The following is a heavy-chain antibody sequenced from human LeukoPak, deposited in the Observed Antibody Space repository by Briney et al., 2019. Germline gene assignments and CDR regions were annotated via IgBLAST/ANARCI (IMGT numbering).Heavy chain of an antibody. V-gene: IGHV3-23*01. CDR3: AKYAIAAAGTFDY. J-gene: IGHJ4*02. CDR1: GFTFSNYA. Sequence: GGSLRLSCAASGFTFSNYAMNWVRQAPGKGLEWVSAITGNGGSTYYADSVEGRFTISRDNSKNTLYLQMNGLRAEDTAVYYCAKYAIAAAGTFDYWGQGTLVTVSS. CDR2: ITGNGGST. D-gene: IGHD6-13*01.